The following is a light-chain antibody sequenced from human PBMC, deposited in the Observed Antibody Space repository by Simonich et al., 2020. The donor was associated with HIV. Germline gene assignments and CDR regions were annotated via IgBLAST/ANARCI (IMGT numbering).Light chain of an antibody. J-gene: IGKJ4*01. V-gene: IGKV3-15*01. CDR2: GAP. CDR1: QIVRSN. Sequence: VMTQSPATLSVSPGERATLSCRASQIVRSNLAWYPQKPGQAPRLRNYGAPTRATGIPARFSGSGSGTEFTLTISSLQSEDFAVYYCQQRCNWPPALTFGGGTKVKIK. CDR3: QQRCNWPPALT.